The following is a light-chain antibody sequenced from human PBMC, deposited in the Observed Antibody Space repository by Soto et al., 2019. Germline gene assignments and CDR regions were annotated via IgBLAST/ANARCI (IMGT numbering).Light chain of an antibody. CDR2: EVS. CDR3: SSYSTSSWV. J-gene: IGLJ3*02. Sequence: QSVLTQPASLSGSPGQSITISCTGTRGDIGTYNFVSWYQQHPGKAPKLMIYEVSSRPSGISHRFSASKSGNTASLTISGLQAEDEADYYCSSYSTSSWVFGGGTKVTVL. V-gene: IGLV2-14*01. CDR1: RGDIGTYNF.